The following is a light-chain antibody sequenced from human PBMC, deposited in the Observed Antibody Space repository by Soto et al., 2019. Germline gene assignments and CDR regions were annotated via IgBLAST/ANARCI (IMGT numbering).Light chain of an antibody. CDR3: QQYNNWPPWT. CDR2: HAS. J-gene: IGKJ1*01. CDR1: QSVSSN. Sequence: EIRMTQSPPTLSVSPGERATLSCRASQSVSSNLAWYQQKPGQAPRLLIYHASARATGIPARFSGSGSGTEFTLTISGLQSEDFAVYYCQQYNNWPPWTFGQGTKVDI. V-gene: IGKV3-15*01.